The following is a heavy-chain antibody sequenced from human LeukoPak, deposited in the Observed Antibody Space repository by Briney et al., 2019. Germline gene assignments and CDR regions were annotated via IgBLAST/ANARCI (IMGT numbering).Heavy chain of an antibody. CDR1: GFTFGDYA. J-gene: IGHJ3*02. CDR2: IRSKPYGGTT. V-gene: IGHV3-49*03. CDR3: TRGGTMRRDAFDI. Sequence: PGRSLRLSCTASGFTFGDYAMSCFRQAPGKGLEWVGFIRSKPYGGTTEYAASVKGRFTISRDDSKSIAYLQMNSLKTEDTAVYYCTRGGTMRRDAFDIWGQGTMVTVSS. D-gene: IGHD3-22*01.